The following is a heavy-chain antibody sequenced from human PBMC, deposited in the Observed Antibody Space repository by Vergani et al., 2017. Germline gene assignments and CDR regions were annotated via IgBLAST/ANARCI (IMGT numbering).Heavy chain of an antibody. CDR2: IFYSGTT. CDR3: ARGDTQVPATSHFYFMDV. D-gene: IGHD2-15*01. J-gene: IGHJ6*03. Sequence: QVQLQESGPGVVKPSQTLSLTCAVPGGSISSGDHCWTWIRQRPGKGLEWIGNIFYSGTTYDNPSHRSRLTISVDTSQNQFSLKLRSGTAADTAVYYCARGDTQVPATSHFYFMDVWGKGTTVVVSS. V-gene: IGHV4-31*11. CDR1: GGSISSGDHC.